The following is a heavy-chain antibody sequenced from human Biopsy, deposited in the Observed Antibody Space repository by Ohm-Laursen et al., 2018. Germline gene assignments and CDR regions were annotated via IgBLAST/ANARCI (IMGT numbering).Heavy chain of an antibody. J-gene: IGHJ3*02. CDR2: IYSSGST. D-gene: IGHD3-22*01. CDR3: ARWTPEYDSSRYYLDAFDI. Sequence: TLSLTCAVSGGSLSSYYWSWIRQPAGQGLEWTGRIYSSGSTNYNPSLKSRVTLSMDTSKRQLSLKLSFVTAADTAVYYCARWTPEYDSSRYYLDAFDIWGQGTKVTVSS. CDR1: GGSLSSYY. V-gene: IGHV4-4*07.